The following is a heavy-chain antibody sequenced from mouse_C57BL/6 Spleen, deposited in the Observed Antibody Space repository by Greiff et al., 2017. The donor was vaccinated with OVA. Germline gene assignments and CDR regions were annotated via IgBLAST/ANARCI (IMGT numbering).Heavy chain of an antibody. CDR3: ARDYGSSPSDY. J-gene: IGHJ2*01. CDR1: GYTFTSYG. Sequence: VQRVESGAELARPGASVKLSCKASGYTFTSYGISWVKQRTGQGLEWIGEIYPRSGNTYYNEKFKGKATLTADKSSSTAYMELRSLTSEDSAVYFCARDYGSSPSDYWGQGTTLTVSS. CDR2: IYPRSGNT. V-gene: IGHV1-81*01. D-gene: IGHD1-1*01.